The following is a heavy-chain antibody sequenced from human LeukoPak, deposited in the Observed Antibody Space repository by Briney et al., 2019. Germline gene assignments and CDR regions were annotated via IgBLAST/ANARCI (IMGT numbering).Heavy chain of an antibody. Sequence: GASVKVSCKASGYTFTGYYMHWVRQAPGQGLEWMGWINPNTADTNYAQKFQGRVTMTRDTSITTAYMEMSRLRSDDTALYYCARSPHILTGENFDYWGQGTLVTVSS. CDR1: GYTFTGYY. D-gene: IGHD3-9*01. CDR3: ARSPHILTGENFDY. CDR2: INPNTADT. V-gene: IGHV1-2*02. J-gene: IGHJ4*02.